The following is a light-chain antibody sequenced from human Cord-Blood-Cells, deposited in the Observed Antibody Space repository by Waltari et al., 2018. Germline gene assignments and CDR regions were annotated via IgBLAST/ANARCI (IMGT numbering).Light chain of an antibody. CDR3: QQYDNLPLT. V-gene: IGKV1-33*01. CDR2: DAS. CDR1: HDISNY. Sequence: IQTTQSPSSLSASVGDRVTITCQASHDISNYLNWYQQKPGKAPKLLIYDASNLETGVPSRFSGSGSGTDFTFTISSLQPEDIATYYCQQYDNLPLTFGGGTKVEIK. J-gene: IGKJ4*01.